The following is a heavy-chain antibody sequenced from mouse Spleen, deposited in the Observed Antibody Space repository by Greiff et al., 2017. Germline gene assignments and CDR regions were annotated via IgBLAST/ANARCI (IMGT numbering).Heavy chain of an antibody. Sequence: QVQLKQPGAELVKPGASVKLSCKASGYTFTSYWMQWVKQRPGQGLEWIGEIDPSDSYTNYNQKFKGKATLTVDTSSSTAYMQLSSLTSEDSAVYYCAPLYYYGSSYWYFDVWGAGTTVTVSS. CDR2: IDPSDSYT. CDR3: APLYYYGSSYWYFDV. CDR1: GYTFTSYW. D-gene: IGHD1-1*01. V-gene: IGHV1-50*01. J-gene: IGHJ1*01.